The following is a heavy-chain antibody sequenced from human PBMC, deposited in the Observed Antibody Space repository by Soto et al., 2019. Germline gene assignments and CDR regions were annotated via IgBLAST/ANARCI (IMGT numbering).Heavy chain of an antibody. V-gene: IGHV4-30-2*01. J-gene: IGHJ4*02. D-gene: IGHD3-22*01. CDR2: IYHSGST. CDR1: GGSISSGGYS. Sequence: TLSLTCAVSGGSISSGGYSWSWIRQPPGKGLEWIGYIYHSGSTYYNPSLKSRVTISVDRSKNQFSLKLSSVTAADTAVYYCAREDHYYDSSGYYYRGNFDYWGQGTLVTVSS. CDR3: AREDHYYDSSGYYYRGNFDY.